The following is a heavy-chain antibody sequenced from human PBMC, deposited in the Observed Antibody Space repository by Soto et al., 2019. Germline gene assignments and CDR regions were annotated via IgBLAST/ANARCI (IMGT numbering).Heavy chain of an antibody. CDR2: IDTSGTKI. CDR1: GFTFSDYY. V-gene: IGHV3-11*01. Sequence: GGSLRLSCAASGFTFSDYYMSWIRQAPGKGLEWISYIDTSGTKIYYADSVKGRFTITRDNAKNSLYLEMNSLRDEDTAVYYCASHYDMWSGYLSPVDYWGQGTLVTVSS. J-gene: IGHJ4*02. D-gene: IGHD3-3*01. CDR3: ASHYDMWSGYLSPVDY.